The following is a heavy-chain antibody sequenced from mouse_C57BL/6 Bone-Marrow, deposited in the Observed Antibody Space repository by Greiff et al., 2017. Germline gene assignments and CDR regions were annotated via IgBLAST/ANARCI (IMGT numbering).Heavy chain of an antibody. CDR2: SRNKANDYTT. Sequence: EVKVVESGGGLVQSGRSLRLSCATSGFTFSDFYMEWVRPAPGKGLGGIAASRNKANDYTTEYSASVKGRFIVSRDTSQSILYLQMNALRAEDTAIYYCARDDYWGQGTSVTVSS. CDR3: ARDDY. CDR1: GFTFSDFY. V-gene: IGHV7-1*01. J-gene: IGHJ4*01.